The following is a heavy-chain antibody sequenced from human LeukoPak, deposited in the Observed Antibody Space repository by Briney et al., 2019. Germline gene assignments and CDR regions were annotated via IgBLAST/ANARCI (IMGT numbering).Heavy chain of an antibody. Sequence: PSETLSLTCGVYGGSFSGFYCTWIRQPPGKGLKWIGEIHPSGSTNYNPSLMSRVTMSLDTSKNQFSLKLTSVTAADTAVYFCARGLDTYKSGIDWGKGTLVTVSS. V-gene: IGHV4-34*01. CDR1: GGSFSGFY. CDR2: IHPSGST. J-gene: IGHJ4*02. D-gene: IGHD3-3*01. CDR3: ARGLDTYKSGID.